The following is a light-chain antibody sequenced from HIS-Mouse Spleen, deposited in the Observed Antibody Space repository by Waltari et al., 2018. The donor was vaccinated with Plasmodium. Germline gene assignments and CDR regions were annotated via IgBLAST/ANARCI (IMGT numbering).Light chain of an antibody. CDR3: QSADSSGTYRV. CDR1: ALPKQY. CDR2: KDS. J-gene: IGLJ2*01. V-gene: IGLV3-25*03. Sequence: SYELTQPPSVSVSPGQTARITCSGDALPKQYAYWYQQKPGQAPVLGIYKDSERPSGIPERFSGSSSGTTVTLTISGGQAEDEADYYCQSADSSGTYRVFGGGTKLTVL.